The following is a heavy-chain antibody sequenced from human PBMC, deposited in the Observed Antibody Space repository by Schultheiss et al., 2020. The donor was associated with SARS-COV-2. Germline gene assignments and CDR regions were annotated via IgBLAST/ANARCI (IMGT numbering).Heavy chain of an antibody. D-gene: IGHD1-26*01. V-gene: IGHV4-59*12. Sequence: SETLSLTCTVSGGSLSGYYWSWIRQPPGKGLEWIGYIYYSGSTYYNPSLKSRVTISVDKSKNQFSLKLSSVTAADTAVYYCARAGASGSYYSLDYYGMDVWGQGTTVTVSS. CDR2: IYYSGST. CDR1: GGSLSGYY. J-gene: IGHJ6*02. CDR3: ARAGASGSYYSLDYYGMDV.